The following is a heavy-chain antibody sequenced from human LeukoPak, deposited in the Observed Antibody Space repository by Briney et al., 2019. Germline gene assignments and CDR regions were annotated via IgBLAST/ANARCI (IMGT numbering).Heavy chain of an antibody. J-gene: IGHJ6*02. D-gene: IGHD2-2*02. CDR3: ARGGYCSSTSCYTVRENYYYYYGMDV. CDR1: GYSFTSYW. Sequence: GESLKISCKGSGYSFTSYWIGWVRQMPGKGLEWMGIIYPGDSDTRYSPSFQGQVTISADKSISTAYLQWSSLKASDTAMYYCARGGYCSSTSCYTVRENYYYYYGMDVWGQGTTVTVSS. CDR2: IYPGDSDT. V-gene: IGHV5-51*01.